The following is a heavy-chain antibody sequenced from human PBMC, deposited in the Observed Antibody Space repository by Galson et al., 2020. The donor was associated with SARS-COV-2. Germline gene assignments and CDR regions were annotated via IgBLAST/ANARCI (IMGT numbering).Heavy chain of an antibody. CDR2: ISSSGSTT. CDR1: GFTFRSFE. J-gene: IGHJ4*02. V-gene: IGHV3-48*03. CDR3: VREYRYVYFDY. D-gene: IGHD3-16*02. Sequence: GESLKISCAASGFTFRSFEMIWVRQAPGKGLEWVSYISSSGSTTYYADSVRGRFTISSDNAKNSLFLQMNSLGAEDTAVYYCVREYRYVYFDYWGQGAHVTVSS.